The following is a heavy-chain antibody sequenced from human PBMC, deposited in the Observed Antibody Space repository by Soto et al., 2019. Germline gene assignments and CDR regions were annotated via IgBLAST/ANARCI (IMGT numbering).Heavy chain of an antibody. CDR3: STGRSSSPNPGDY. V-gene: IGHV4-31*03. CDR1: GGSISSGGYY. Sequence: QVQLQESGPGLVKPSQTLSLTCTVSGGSISSGGYYWSWIRQHPGKGLAGIGYIYYSGSTYYNPSPKSRVTISVDMSKNPFSLKLSAFTAADNVVYDWSTGRSSSPNPGDYWGQGTLVSVSS. J-gene: IGHJ4*02. CDR2: IYYSGST. D-gene: IGHD3-16*02.